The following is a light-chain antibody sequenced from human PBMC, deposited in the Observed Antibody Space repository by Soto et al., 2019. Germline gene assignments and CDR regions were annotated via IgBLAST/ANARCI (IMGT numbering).Light chain of an antibody. CDR2: ANN. V-gene: IGLV1-40*01. CDR3: QSYDSSLSGVV. CDR1: TSNIGAGYD. J-gene: IGLJ2*01. Sequence: QSVLTQPPSVSGAPGQRVTISCTGNTSNIGAGYDVHWYQQLPETAPKLLIYANNYRPSGVPDRFSASKSGTSASLAITGLQTEDEADYFCQSYDSSLSGVVFGGGTKVTVL.